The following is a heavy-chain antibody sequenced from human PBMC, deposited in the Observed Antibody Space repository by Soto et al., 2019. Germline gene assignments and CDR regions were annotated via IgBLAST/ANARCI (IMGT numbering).Heavy chain of an antibody. CDR1: GFTFGDYG. J-gene: IGHJ3*02. D-gene: IGHD7-27*01. CDR2: INWNGGST. Sequence: GGSLRLSCAASGFTFGDYGMSWVRQAPGKGLEWVSGINWNGGSTGYADSVKGRFTISRDNAKNSLYLQMNSLRAEDTALYYCARSLGMGDAFDIWGQGTMVTVSS. CDR3: ARSLGMGDAFDI. V-gene: IGHV3-20*04.